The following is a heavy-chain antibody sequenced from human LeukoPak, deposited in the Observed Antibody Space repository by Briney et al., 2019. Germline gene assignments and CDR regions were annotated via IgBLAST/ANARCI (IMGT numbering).Heavy chain of an antibody. CDR1: GYTFTGYY. V-gene: IGHV1-2*02. D-gene: IGHD3-22*01. CDR3: AREGYYDSSGYYYDY. J-gene: IGHJ4*02. CDR2: INPNSGGT. Sequence: GASVKVSCKASGYTFTGYYMHWVRQAPGQGLEWMGWINPNSGGTNYAQKFQDRVTMTRDTSISTAYMELSRLRSDDTAVYYRAREGYYDSSGYYYDYWGQGTLVTVSS.